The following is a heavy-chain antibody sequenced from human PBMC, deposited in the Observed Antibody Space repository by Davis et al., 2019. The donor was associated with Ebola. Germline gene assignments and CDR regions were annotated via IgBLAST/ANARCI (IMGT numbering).Heavy chain of an antibody. CDR1: GGSISSYY. CDR3: ARAQPPDYYDILTGYSPGWYYGMDV. V-gene: IGHV4-4*07. D-gene: IGHD3-9*01. Sequence: PGGSLRLSCTVSGGSISSYYWSWIRQPAGKGLEWIGRIYTSGSTNYNPSLKSRVTMSVDTSKNQFSLKLSSVTAADTAVYYCARAQPPDYYDILTGYSPGWYYGMDVWGQGTTVTVSS. CDR2: IYTSGST. J-gene: IGHJ6*02.